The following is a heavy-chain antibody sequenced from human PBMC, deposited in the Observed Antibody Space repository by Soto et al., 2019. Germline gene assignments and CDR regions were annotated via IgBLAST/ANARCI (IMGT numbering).Heavy chain of an antibody. V-gene: IGHV3-9*01. D-gene: IGHD3-22*01. J-gene: IGHJ6*02. Sequence: GGSLRLSCAASGFTFDDYAMHWVRQAPGKGLEWVSGISWNSGSIGYAGSVKGRFTISGDNAKNSLYLQMNSLRAEDTALYYCAKDAHNYYDSSGYLSYYGMDVWGQGTTVTVSS. CDR3: AKDAHNYYDSSGYLSYYGMDV. CDR1: GFTFDDYA. CDR2: ISWNSGSI.